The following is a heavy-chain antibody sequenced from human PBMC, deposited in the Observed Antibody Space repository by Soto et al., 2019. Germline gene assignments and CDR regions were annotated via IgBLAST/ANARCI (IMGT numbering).Heavy chain of an antibody. CDR3: ARDQGYDFWSGYNSGLDYGMDV. CDR2: IYYSGST. Sequence: SETQSLTYTVSGGSISSYYGSWILQPTGKGLEWIGYIYYSGSTNYNPSLKSRVTISVDTSKNQFSLKLSSVTAADTAVYYCARDQGYDFWSGYNSGLDYGMDVWGQGTTVTVSS. J-gene: IGHJ6*02. D-gene: IGHD3-3*01. V-gene: IGHV4-59*01. CDR1: GGSISSYY.